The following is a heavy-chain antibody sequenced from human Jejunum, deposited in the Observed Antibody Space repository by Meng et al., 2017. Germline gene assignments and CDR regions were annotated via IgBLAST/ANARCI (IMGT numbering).Heavy chain of an antibody. J-gene: IGHJ5*02. CDR1: GGSMSHSAYY. V-gene: IGHV4-31*03. CDR3: ARQRIWFGELFWFDP. Sequence: QAQLQESGPGLVKPSQTLSLTCTVHGGSMSHSAYYWTWIRHHPGKGLEWIGYVYYSGTTYYNPSLKSRVIISVDTPKNQFSLKLSSVTAADTAVYYCARQRIWFGELFWFDPWGQGTLVTVSS. D-gene: IGHD3-10*01. CDR2: VYYSGTT.